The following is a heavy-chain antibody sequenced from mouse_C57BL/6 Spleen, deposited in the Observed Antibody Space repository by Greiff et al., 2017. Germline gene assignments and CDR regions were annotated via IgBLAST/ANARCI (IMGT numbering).Heavy chain of an antibody. CDR3: TRGFTTVVATEPAWFAY. J-gene: IGHJ3*01. CDR2: IYPGNSDT. D-gene: IGHD1-1*01. V-gene: IGHV1-5*01. Sequence: EVQLQQSGTVLARPGASVKMSCKTSGYTFTSYWMLWVKQRPGQGLEWIGAIYPGNSDTSYNQKFKGKAKLTAVTSASTAYMELSSLTNEDSAVYYCTRGFTTVVATEPAWFAYWGQGTLVTVSA. CDR1: GYTFTSYW.